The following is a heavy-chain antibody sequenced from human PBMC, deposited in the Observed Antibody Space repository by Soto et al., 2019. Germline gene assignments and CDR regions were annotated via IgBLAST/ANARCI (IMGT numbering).Heavy chain of an antibody. J-gene: IGHJ5*02. CDR2: IYPGDSDT. V-gene: IGHV5-51*01. D-gene: IGHD3-10*01. Sequence: GASLKISCKGSGYSFTSYWIGWVRQMQGKGLVWMGIIYPGDSDTRYSPSFQGQVTISADKSISTAYLQWSSLKASDTAMYYCARHSLTVRGVIIDLNWFDPWGQGTLVTVSS. CDR3: ARHSLTVRGVIIDLNWFDP. CDR1: GYSFTSYW.